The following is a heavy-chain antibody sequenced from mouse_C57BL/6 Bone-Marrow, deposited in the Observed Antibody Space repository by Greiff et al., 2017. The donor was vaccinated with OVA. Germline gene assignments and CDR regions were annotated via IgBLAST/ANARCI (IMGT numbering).Heavy chain of an antibody. D-gene: IGHD1-2*01. CDR2: IDPANGGT. CDR1: GYTFTDYD. Sequence: QVQLQQSGAELVRPGASVTLSCKASGYTFTDYDMHWVKQTPVHGLEWIGTIDPANGGTAYNQKFQGKATLTADKSSSTAYMELRSLTSEDSAIYYCTRGYCISCAGYYGGQGTSVTVTA. J-gene: IGHJ4*01. V-gene: IGHV1-15*01. CDR3: TRGYCISCAGYY.